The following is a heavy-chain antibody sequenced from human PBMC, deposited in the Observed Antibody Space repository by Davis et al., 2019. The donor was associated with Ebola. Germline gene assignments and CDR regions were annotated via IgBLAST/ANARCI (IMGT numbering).Heavy chain of an antibody. J-gene: IGHJ6*02. D-gene: IGHD3-22*01. CDR3: AKSEGTMIVVLRLNYYYGMAV. V-gene: IGHV3-30*04. CDR2: ISYDGSNK. CDR1: GFTFSTYA. Sequence: PGGSLRLSCAASGFTFSTYAMHWVRQAPGKGLEWVAVISYDGSNKHYGADSVKGRFTISRDNSKNTLDLQMNSLRPEDTAVYYCAKSEGTMIVVLRLNYYYGMAVWGQGTTVAVSS.